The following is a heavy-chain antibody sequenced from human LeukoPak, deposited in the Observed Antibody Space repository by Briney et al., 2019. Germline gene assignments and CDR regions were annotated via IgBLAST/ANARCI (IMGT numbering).Heavy chain of an antibody. D-gene: IGHD2-2*01. CDR3: ARFSGYCSSTSCTPGD. CDR2: LSSSSSYI. V-gene: IGHV3-21*01. Sequence: GGSLRLSFAGSGFTLSRYSMNWVRQAPGKGLEWGSSLSSSSSYIYYADSVKGRFTISRDNAKNSLYLQMNSLRAEDTAVYYCARFSGYCSSTSCTPGDWGQGTLVTVSS. CDR1: GFTLSRYS. J-gene: IGHJ4*02.